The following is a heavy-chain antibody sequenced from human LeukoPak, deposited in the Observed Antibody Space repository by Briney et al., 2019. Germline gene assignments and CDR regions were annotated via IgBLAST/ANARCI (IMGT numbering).Heavy chain of an antibody. CDR1: GYTLTELS. V-gene: IGHV1-24*01. CDR3: ATPAAPYYYDSSGYYPLVV. D-gene: IGHD3-22*01. Sequence: ASVKVSCKVSGYTLTELSMHWVRQAPGKGLEWMGGFDPEDGETIYAQKFQGRVTMTEDTSTDTAYMELSSLGSEDTAVYYCATPAAPYYYDSSGYYPLVVWGQGTLVTVSS. J-gene: IGHJ4*02. CDR2: FDPEDGET.